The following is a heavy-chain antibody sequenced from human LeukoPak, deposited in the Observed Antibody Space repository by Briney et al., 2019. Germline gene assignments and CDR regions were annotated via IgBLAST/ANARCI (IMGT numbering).Heavy chain of an antibody. CDR2: INPNSGGT. V-gene: IGHV1-2*06. J-gene: IGHJ4*02. Sequence: ASVKVSCKASGYTFTGYYMHWVRQAPGQGLEWMGRINPNSGGTNYAQKFQGRVTMTRDTSISTAYMELSRLRSDDTAVYYCARADYYDSSGYPDWGQGTLVTVST. D-gene: IGHD3-22*01. CDR3: ARADYYDSSGYPD. CDR1: GYTFTGYY.